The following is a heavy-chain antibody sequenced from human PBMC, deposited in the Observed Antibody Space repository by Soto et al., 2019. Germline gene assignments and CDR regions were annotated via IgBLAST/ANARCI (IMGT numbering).Heavy chain of an antibody. CDR1: GFTFSSYA. CDR2: ISGSGGST. D-gene: IGHD3-22*01. CDR3: AKESLDYYDSSGLDY. V-gene: IGHV3-23*01. Sequence: EVQLLESGGGLVQPGGSLRLSCAASGFTFSSYAMSWFRQAPGKGLECVSAISGSGGSTYYADSVKGRFTISRDNSKNTLYLQMNSLRAEDTAVYYCAKESLDYYDSSGLDYWGQGTLVTVSS. J-gene: IGHJ4*02.